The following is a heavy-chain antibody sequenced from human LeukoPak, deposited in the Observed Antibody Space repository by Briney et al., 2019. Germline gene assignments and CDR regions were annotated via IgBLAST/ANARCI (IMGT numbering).Heavy chain of an antibody. V-gene: IGHV3-23*01. J-gene: IGHJ4*02. D-gene: IGHD4-17*01. CDR3: AKEPDYGDYFDY. Sequence: GGSLRLSCAAPGFTFSSYAMSWARQVPGKGLEWVSAISGSGGSTYYADSVKGRFTISRDNSKNTLYLQMNSLRAEDTAVYYCAKEPDYGDYFDYWGQGTLVTVSS. CDR2: ISGSGGST. CDR1: GFTFSSYA.